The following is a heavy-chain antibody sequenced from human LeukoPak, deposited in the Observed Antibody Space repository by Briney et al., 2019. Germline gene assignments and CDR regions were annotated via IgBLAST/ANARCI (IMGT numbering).Heavy chain of an antibody. CDR2: MNPNSGNT. CDR1: GYTFTSYD. Sequence: ASVKVSCKASGYTFTSYDINWVRQATGQGLEWMGWMNPNSGNTGYAQKLQGRVTMTRNTSISTAYMELSSLRSEDTAVNYCARGRDLRPDYYYYGMDVWGQGTTVTVSS. CDR3: ARGRDLRPDYYYYGMDV. J-gene: IGHJ6*02. V-gene: IGHV1-8*01.